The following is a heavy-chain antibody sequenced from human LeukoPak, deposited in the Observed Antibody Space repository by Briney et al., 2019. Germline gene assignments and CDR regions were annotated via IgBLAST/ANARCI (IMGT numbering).Heavy chain of an antibody. J-gene: IGHJ5*02. CDR1: GYSFTSYW. D-gene: IGHD6-13*01. V-gene: IGHV5-10-1*01. CDR2: IDPSDSYT. Sequence: GESLQISCKGSGYSFTSYWISWVRQLPGKGLEWMGRIDPSDSYTNYSPSFQGHVTISADKSISTAYLQWSSLKASDTAMYYCARQERGIAAAAWFDPWGQGTLSPSPQ. CDR3: ARQERGIAAAAWFDP.